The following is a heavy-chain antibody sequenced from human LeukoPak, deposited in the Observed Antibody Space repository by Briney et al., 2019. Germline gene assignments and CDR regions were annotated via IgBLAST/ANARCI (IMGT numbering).Heavy chain of an antibody. V-gene: IGHV3-30-3*01. CDR1: GFTFKSYG. Sequence: GGSLRLSCAASGFTFKSYGMHWVRQAPGKGLEWVALISLDGSYKFYADFVKGRFTISRDNSKSTLYLQMSSLRAEDTAVYYCARDSGSLPFHQWGQGTLVTVSS. D-gene: IGHD1-26*01. CDR3: ARDSGSLPFHQ. J-gene: IGHJ1*01. CDR2: ISLDGSYK.